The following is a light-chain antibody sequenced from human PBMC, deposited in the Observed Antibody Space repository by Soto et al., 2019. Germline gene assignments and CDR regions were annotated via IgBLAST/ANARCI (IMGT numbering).Light chain of an antibody. CDR3: QQYGSSST. CDR1: QSVRSSY. CDR2: GAS. V-gene: IGKV3-20*01. Sequence: EIVLTQSPGTLSLSPGERATLSCRASQSVRSSYLAWYQQKPGQAPRLLIYGASSKATGIPDRFSGTGSGTVFTLTISRLEPEDFAVYYCQQYGSSSTFGQGTRLEIK. J-gene: IGKJ5*01.